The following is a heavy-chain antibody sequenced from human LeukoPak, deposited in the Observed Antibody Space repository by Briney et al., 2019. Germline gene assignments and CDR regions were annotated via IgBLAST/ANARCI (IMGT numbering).Heavy chain of an antibody. Sequence: GGSLRLSCAASGFTFSSYAMNWVRQAPGRGLEWLSSISTGTSHTYYVDSVKGRFTISRDNAKNSLYLQMNSLRAEDTAVYYCAREGTVTTGYGMDVWGQGTTVTVSS. J-gene: IGHJ6*02. V-gene: IGHV3-21*01. D-gene: IGHD4-17*01. CDR2: ISTGTSHT. CDR3: AREGTVTTGYGMDV. CDR1: GFTFSSYA.